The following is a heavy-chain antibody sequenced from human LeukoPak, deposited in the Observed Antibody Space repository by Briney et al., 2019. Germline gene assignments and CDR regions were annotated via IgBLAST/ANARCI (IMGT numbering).Heavy chain of an antibody. Sequence: GGSLRLSCTASGFTFGDYAMSWIRQAPGKGLEGVGFIRSKAYGDTADYAASVKGRFTISRDDSKAIAYLQMNSLKTEDTAVYHCTRDRGAYNLYDYWGQGTLVTVSS. CDR1: GFTFGDYA. V-gene: IGHV3-49*03. CDR3: TRDRGAYNLYDY. D-gene: IGHD1-1*01. CDR2: IRSKAYGDTA. J-gene: IGHJ4*02.